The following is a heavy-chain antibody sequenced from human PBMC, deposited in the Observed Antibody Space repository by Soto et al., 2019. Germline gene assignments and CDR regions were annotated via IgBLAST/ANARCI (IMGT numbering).Heavy chain of an antibody. CDR1: GFSFRSFG. Sequence: VQLVESGGGVVQPGRSLRLSCAASGFSFRSFGMHWVRQAPGKGLEWVAVIWYDGSNINYEDSVKGRFTISRDNSKNTLHLQMNSLRVEDTAVYYCVRWCGDGSFDTFDYWGQGTLVTVSS. J-gene: IGHJ4*02. CDR3: VRWCGDGSFDTFDY. V-gene: IGHV3-33*01. CDR2: IWYDGSNI. D-gene: IGHD3-10*01.